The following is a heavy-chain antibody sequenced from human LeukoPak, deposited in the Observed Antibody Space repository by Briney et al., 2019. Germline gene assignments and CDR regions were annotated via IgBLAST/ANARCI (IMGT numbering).Heavy chain of an antibody. J-gene: IGHJ6*03. V-gene: IGHV4-59*01. CDR2: IYYSGST. CDR3: ARESGDYYYYYMDV. D-gene: IGHD4-17*01. Sequence: PSETLPLTCTVAGGSISSYYWSWIRRPPGKGLEWIGYIYYSGSTNYNPSLKSRVTISVDTSKNQFSLKLSSVTAADTAVYYCARESGDYYYYYMDVWGKGTTVTVSS. CDR1: GGSISSYY.